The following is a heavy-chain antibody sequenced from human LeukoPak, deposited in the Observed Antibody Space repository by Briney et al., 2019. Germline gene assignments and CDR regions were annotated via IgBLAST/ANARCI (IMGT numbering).Heavy chain of an antibody. J-gene: IGHJ4*02. Sequence: PSETLSLTCTVSGGSISNKYWSWIRQPPGKGLEWIGYIYYRVTSDYNPSLKSRVTMSVDMSTRQISLKLSSVTAADTAVYYCARAVGGDGSGSLWGPGTLVTVSS. CDR1: GGSISNKY. V-gene: IGHV4-59*01. CDR3: ARAVGGDGSGSL. D-gene: IGHD3-10*01. CDR2: IYYRVTS.